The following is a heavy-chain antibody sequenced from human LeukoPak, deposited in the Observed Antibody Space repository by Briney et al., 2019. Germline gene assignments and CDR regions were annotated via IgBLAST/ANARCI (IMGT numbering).Heavy chain of an antibody. CDR3: ARGPRYSYGPGYFDY. CDR2: ISANGINT. Sequence: PGGSLRLSCAASGFSFSICGMSWVRQAPGKGLHWLSAISANGINTYYADSVKGRFTISRDNSKNTLYLQMNSLRAEDTAVYYCARGPRYSYGPGYFDYWGQGTLVTVSS. V-gene: IGHV3-23*01. J-gene: IGHJ4*02. D-gene: IGHD5-18*01. CDR1: GFSFSICG.